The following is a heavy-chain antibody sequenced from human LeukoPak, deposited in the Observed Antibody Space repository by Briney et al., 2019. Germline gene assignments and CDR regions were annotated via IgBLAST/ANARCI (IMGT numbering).Heavy chain of an antibody. CDR3: AKETGVASLDY. CDR2: ISHSGGYT. D-gene: IGHD2-15*01. J-gene: IGHJ4*02. Sequence: GGSLRLSCAASGFTFSSYTMSWVRQAPGKGLKWVSSISHSGGYTFYADSVKGRFTISRDNSKNTLYLQMNNLRAEDTAVYYCAKETGVASLDYWAREPWSPSPQ. V-gene: IGHV3-23*01. CDR1: GFTFSSYT.